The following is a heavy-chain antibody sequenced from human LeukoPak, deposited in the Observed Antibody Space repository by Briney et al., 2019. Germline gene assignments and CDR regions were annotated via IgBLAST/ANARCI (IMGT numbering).Heavy chain of an antibody. CDR2: INSDGTST. CDR1: GFNFRAYW. Sequence: GGSLRLSCAASGFNFRAYWMHWVRQDPEKGLAWVSRINSDGTSTNYADSVKGRFTIFRDNAKNTVHLQMNSLSAEDMDIYYCTFSSYGDHKGFAAFDIWGEGTMVSVSS. V-gene: IGHV3-74*01. CDR3: TFSSYGDHKGFAAFDI. J-gene: IGHJ3*02. D-gene: IGHD4/OR15-4a*01.